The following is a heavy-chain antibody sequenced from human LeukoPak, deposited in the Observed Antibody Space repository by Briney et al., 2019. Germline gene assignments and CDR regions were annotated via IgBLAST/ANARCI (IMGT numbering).Heavy chain of an antibody. Sequence: AASVKVSCKASGYTFTGYYMHWVRQAPGQGLEWMGWINPNSGGTNYAQKFQGRVTMTRDTSISTAYMELSRLRSDDTAVYYYARDQSTMIVVVPSWDFDYWGQGTLVTVSS. D-gene: IGHD3-22*01. CDR2: INPNSGGT. CDR1: GYTFTGYY. J-gene: IGHJ4*02. CDR3: ARDQSTMIVVVPSWDFDY. V-gene: IGHV1-2*02.